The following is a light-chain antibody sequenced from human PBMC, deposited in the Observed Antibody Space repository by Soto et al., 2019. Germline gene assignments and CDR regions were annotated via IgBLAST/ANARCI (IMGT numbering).Light chain of an antibody. CDR1: QSINVW. Sequence: DIQMTQSPSTLSASVGDRVTITCRANQSINVWLAWYQQKPGKAPKVLIYKASTLASGVPSRFSGSGSGTEFTLTINGLQPDDFATYYCQHYQSYLWTFGQGTKVDIK. V-gene: IGKV1-5*03. CDR3: QHYQSYLWT. J-gene: IGKJ1*01. CDR2: KAS.